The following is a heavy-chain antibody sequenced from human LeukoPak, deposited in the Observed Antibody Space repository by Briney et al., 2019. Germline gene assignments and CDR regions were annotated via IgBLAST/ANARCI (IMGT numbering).Heavy chain of an antibody. CDR1: GFTFSSYS. Sequence: GGSLGLSCAASGFTFSSYSMSWVRQAPGKGLEWVSSISSSSSYIYYADSVKGRFTISRDNAKNSLYLQMNSLRAEDTAVYYCARETTVTTVFDYWGQGTLVTVSS. CDR2: ISSSSSYI. V-gene: IGHV3-21*01. J-gene: IGHJ4*02. CDR3: ARETTVTTVFDY. D-gene: IGHD4-17*01.